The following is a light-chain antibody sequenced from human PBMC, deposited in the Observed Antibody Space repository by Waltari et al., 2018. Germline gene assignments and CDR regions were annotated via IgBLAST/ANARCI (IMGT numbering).Light chain of an antibody. Sequence: QSVLTQPPSVSGAPGQKVTISCTGPRSNFVAGYDVYWYQQLPGTAPKLLFYGSNNRASGVPARFSGSKPGTSSSLAITGLQAEYESDYYCQSYDTSLRGYVFVGGTKLTVL. J-gene: IGLJ2*01. V-gene: IGLV1-40*01. CDR2: GSN. CDR3: QSYDTSLRGYV. CDR1: RSNFVAGYD.